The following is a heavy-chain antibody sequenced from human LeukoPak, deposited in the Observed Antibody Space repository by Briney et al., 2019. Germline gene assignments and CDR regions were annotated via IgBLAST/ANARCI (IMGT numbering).Heavy chain of an antibody. D-gene: IGHD1-26*01. CDR3: GTCYEQGGRGEFDC. V-gene: IGHV4-39*01. J-gene: IGHJ4*02. CDR1: GDSITSSRNY. CDR2: IYYTGNT. Sequence: SETLSLTCSVSGDSITSSRNYWGWVRRSPGKGLEWVATIYYTGNTQYNPSLRKRLSISLHTSTNPLSLRFLSVPAAATAVSFCGTCYEQGGRGEFDCWGQGILVAVSS.